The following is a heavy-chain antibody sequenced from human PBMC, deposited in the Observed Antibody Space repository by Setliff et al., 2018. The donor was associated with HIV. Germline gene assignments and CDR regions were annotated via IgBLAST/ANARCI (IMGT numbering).Heavy chain of an antibody. D-gene: IGHD2-2*01. Sequence: GASVKVSCKASGGTFGIYGISWVRQAPGQGREWMGGTIPMFGTANYAQKFQGRVTITTDESTNTGYMALSSLGYEETAVYYCARESACSSTSCPKVLDYWGQGTLVTVSS. CDR1: GGTFGIYG. V-gene: IGHV1-69*05. CDR2: TIPMFGTA. J-gene: IGHJ4*02. CDR3: ARESACSSTSCPKVLDY.